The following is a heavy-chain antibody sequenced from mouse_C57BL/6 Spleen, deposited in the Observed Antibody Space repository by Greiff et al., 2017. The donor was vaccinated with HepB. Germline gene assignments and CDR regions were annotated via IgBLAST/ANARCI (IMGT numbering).Heavy chain of an antibody. CDR3: ATGGSSPFAY. CDR1: GFTFSDYG. V-gene: IGHV5-17*01. J-gene: IGHJ3*01. Sequence: EVMLVESGGGLVKPGGSLKLSCAASGFTFSDYGMHWVRQAPEKGLEWVAYISSGSSTIYYADTVKGRFTISRDNAKNTLFLQMTSLRSEDTAMYYCATGGSSPFAYWGQGTLVTVSA. CDR2: ISSGSSTI. D-gene: IGHD1-1*01.